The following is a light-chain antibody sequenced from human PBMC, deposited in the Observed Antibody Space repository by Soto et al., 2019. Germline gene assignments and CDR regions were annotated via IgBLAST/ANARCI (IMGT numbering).Light chain of an antibody. V-gene: IGKV4-1*01. Sequence: DIVMTQSPDSLAVSLGERATINCKSSQSLLYSSNNKNYLTWYPHQPGQPPQLLIYWASTRKSGVPDRFSGSGSGTDFTLTISSLQAEDVAVYYCQQYYSIPPTFGGGTKVDIK. CDR1: QSLLYSSNNKNY. CDR3: QQYYSIPPT. CDR2: WAS. J-gene: IGKJ4*01.